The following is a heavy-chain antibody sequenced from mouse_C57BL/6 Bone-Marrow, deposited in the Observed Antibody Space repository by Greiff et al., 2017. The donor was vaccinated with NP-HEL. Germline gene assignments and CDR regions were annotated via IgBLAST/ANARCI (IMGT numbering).Heavy chain of an antibody. J-gene: IGHJ4*01. V-gene: IGHV1-5*01. Sequence: EVQLQQSGTVLARPGASVKMSCKTSGYTFTSYWMHWVKQRPGQGLEWIGAIYPGNSDTSYNQKFKGKAKLTAVTSASTAYMELSSLTNEDSAVYYCTIHYGSNYYAMDYWGQGTSVTVSS. CDR2: IYPGNSDT. CDR3: TIHYGSNYYAMDY. CDR1: GYTFTSYW. D-gene: IGHD1-1*01.